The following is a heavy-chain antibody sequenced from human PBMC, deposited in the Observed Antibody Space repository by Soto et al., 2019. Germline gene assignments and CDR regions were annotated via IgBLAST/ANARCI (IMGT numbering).Heavy chain of an antibody. CDR2: ISKSESPI. CDR1: GFTFSSYD. Sequence: ESGGGLVQPGGSLRLSCAASGFTFSSYDMSWVRQAPGRGLEWVSYISKSESPIYYADSVKGRFTISRDNARNALYLQMNSLRDDDTAVYYCARGFSYASLGYWGQGTRITVSS. V-gene: IGHV3-48*02. D-gene: IGHD5-18*01. CDR3: ARGFSYASLGY. J-gene: IGHJ4*02.